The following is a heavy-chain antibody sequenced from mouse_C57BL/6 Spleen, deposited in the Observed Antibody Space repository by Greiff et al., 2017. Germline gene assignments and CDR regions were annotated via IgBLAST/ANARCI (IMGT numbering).Heavy chain of an antibody. CDR2: IHPNSGST. J-gene: IGHJ2*01. CDR3: ARVDYGNAYYFDY. V-gene: IGHV1-64*01. D-gene: IGHD2-1*01. CDR1: GYTFTSYW. Sequence: QVQLQQSGAELVKPGASVKLSCKASGYTFTSYWMHWVKQRPGQGLEWIGMIHPNSGSTNYNEKFKSKATLTVDKSSSTAYMQLSSLTSEDSAVYYCARVDYGNAYYFDYWGQGTTLTVSS.